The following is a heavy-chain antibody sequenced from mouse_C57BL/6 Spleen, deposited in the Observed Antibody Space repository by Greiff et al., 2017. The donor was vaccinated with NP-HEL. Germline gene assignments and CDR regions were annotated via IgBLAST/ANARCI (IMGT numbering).Heavy chain of an antibody. J-gene: IGHJ2*01. CDR2: IYPGSGST. V-gene: IGHV1-55*01. Sequence: VKLKQSGAELVKPGASVKMSCKASGYTFTSYWITWVKQRPGQGLEWIGDIYPGSGSTNYNEKFKSKATLTVDTSSSTAYMQLSSLTSEDSAVYYCARGGYRYYFDYWGQGTTLTVSS. D-gene: IGHD2-2*01. CDR3: ARGGYRYYFDY. CDR1: GYTFTSYW.